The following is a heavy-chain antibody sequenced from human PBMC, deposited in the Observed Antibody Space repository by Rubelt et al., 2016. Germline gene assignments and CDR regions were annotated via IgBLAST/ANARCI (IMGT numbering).Heavy chain of an antibody. D-gene: IGHD6-6*01. J-gene: IGHJ6*03. CDR2: IIPIFGTA. V-gene: IGHV1-69*06. CDR3: ARDRPDYYYMDV. Sequence: GQGLEWMGGIIPIFGTANYAQKFQGRVTITADKSTSTAYMELSSLRSEDTAVYYCARDRPDYYYMDVWGKGTTVTVSS.